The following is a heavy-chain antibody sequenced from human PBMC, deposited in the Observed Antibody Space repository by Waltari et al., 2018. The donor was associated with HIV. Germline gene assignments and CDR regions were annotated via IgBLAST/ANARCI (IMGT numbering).Heavy chain of an antibody. CDR3: ARGPTDDSSGYYSRVSNWFDP. CDR1: GYTFTSYA. D-gene: IGHD3-22*01. J-gene: IGHJ5*02. Sequence: QVQLVQSGAEVKKPGASVKVSCKASGYTFTSYAMHWVRQAPGQRLEWMGWINAGNGNTKYSQKFQGRVTITRDTSASTAYMELSSLRSEDTAVYYCARGPTDDSSGYYSRVSNWFDPWDQGTLVTVSS. V-gene: IGHV1-3*01. CDR2: INAGNGNT.